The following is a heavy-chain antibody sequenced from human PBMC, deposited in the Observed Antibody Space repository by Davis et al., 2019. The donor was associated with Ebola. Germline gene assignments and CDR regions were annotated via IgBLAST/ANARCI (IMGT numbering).Heavy chain of an antibody. J-gene: IGHJ4*02. CDR2: IYYTGSA. CDR3: SERGSSV. Sequence: PSETLSLTCTVSGVSISRHYWSWIRQPPGKRLEWIGSIYYTGSAYYNSSLNSRVTISVDTSKNQFSLKLNSVTAADTAMYYCSERGSSVWGQGTLVTVSS. D-gene: IGHD3-10*01. CDR1: GVSISRHY. V-gene: IGHV4-59*11.